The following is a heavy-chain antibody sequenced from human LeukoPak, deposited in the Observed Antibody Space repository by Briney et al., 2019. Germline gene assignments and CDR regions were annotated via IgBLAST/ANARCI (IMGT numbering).Heavy chain of an antibody. CDR1: GYTFPSYF. J-gene: IGHJ4*02. D-gene: IGHD6-6*01. CDR3: ARTAARRFDY. CDR2: INPTGGST. Sequence: ASVKVSCKASGYTFPSYFMHWVRQAPGQGLEWMGIINPTGGSTTYAQKFQGRVTMTRDTSTSAVYMELSSLRSDDTAVYYCARTAARRFDYWGQGTLVTVSS. V-gene: IGHV1-46*01.